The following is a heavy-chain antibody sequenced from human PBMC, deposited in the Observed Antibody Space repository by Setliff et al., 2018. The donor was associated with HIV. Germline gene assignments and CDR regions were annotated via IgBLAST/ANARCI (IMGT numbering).Heavy chain of an antibody. CDR3: ARDTEMITTTDAFDI. J-gene: IGHJ3*02. D-gene: IGHD3-22*01. CDR1: GFTFSDYW. V-gene: IGHV3-74*01. Sequence: GESLRLSCAASGFTFSDYWMHWVRQAPGKGLVWVSRITGDGSSTRYADSVNGRFTISRDNAKNTMYLEMNSLRAEDTAVYYCARDTEMITTTDAFDIWGQGTMGTV. CDR2: ITGDGSST.